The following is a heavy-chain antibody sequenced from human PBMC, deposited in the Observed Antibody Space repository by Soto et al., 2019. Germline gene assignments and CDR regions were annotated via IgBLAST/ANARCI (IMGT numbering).Heavy chain of an antibody. CDR3: ARTRYYDFWSGYYTGSAFDI. CDR2: IDWDDDK. V-gene: IGHV2-70*01. CDR1: GFSLSTSGMC. Sequence: SGPTLVNPTQTLTLTCTFSGFSLSTSGMCVSWIRQPPGKALGWLALIDWDDDKYYSTSLKTRLTISKDTSKNQVVLTMTNMDPVDTATYYCARTRYYDFWSGYYTGSAFDIWGQGTMVTVSS. J-gene: IGHJ3*02. D-gene: IGHD3-3*01.